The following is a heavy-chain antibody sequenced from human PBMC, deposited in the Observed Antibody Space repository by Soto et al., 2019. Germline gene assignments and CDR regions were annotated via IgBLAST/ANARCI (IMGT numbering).Heavy chain of an antibody. CDR3: ARVVRVSGTFDY. V-gene: IGHV4-59*01. J-gene: IGHJ4*02. CDR2: IYYSGST. Sequence: SGTLSLTCTVSGGSISSYYWSWIRQPPGKGLEWIGYIYYSGSTNYNPSLKSRVTISVDTSRNQFSLKLSSVTAADTAVYYCARVVRVSGTFDYWGQGTLVTVSS. CDR1: GGSISSYY.